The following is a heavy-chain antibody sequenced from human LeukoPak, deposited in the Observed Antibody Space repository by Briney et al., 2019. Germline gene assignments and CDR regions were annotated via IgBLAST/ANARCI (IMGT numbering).Heavy chain of an antibody. CDR3: ARNYQARYSGPDY. D-gene: IGHD5-12*01. CDR2: IYPGDSDT. J-gene: IGHJ4*02. Sequence: GESLKISCKGSGYSFTNYWIGWVRQMPGKGLEWMGIIYPGDSDTRYSPSFQGQVTISADKSISTAYLQWSSLKASDTAMYYCARNYQARYSGPDYWGQGTLVTVSS. V-gene: IGHV5-51*01. CDR1: GYSFTNYW.